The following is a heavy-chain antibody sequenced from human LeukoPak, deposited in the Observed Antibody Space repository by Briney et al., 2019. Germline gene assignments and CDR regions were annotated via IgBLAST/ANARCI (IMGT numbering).Heavy chain of an antibody. CDR2: IYNSEST. J-gene: IGHJ5*02. Sequence: SETLSLTCTVSGVSISIYYWSWIRQPPGKGLEWIGYIYNSESTYYNPSLKSRVTISLDTSKNQFSLRLNSVTAADTAVYYCARVKGSNWFDPWGQGTLVTVSS. CDR1: GVSISIYY. CDR3: ARVKGSNWFDP. V-gene: IGHV4-59*01. D-gene: IGHD6-6*01.